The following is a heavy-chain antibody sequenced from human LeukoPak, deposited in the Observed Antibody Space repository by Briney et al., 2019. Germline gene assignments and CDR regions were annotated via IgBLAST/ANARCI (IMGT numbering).Heavy chain of an antibody. CDR3: ASGGTDPGY. D-gene: IGHD3-10*01. J-gene: IGHJ1*01. V-gene: IGHV3-74*01. CDR1: GFTFSSNW. Sequence: GGSLRLSCVASGFTFSSNWMHWVRQGPGKGLVWVSRINSDGSETRHADSVRGRFTISRDNAKNSLYLQMNSLRVEDTAVYYCASGGTDPGYWGQGTLVTVSS. CDR2: INSDGSET.